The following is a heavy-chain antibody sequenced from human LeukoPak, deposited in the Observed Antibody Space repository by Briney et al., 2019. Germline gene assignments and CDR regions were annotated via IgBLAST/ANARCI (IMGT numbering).Heavy chain of an antibody. D-gene: IGHD3-10*01. V-gene: IGHV4-34*01. J-gene: IGHJ4*02. CDR2: INHSGST. CDR1: GGSFSGYY. CDR3: ARDNELWFGEGYFDY. Sequence: TSETLSLTCAVYGGSFSGYYWSWIRQPPGKGLEWIGEINHSGSTNYNPSLKSRVTISVDTSKNQFSLKLSSVTAADTAVYYCARDNELWFGEGYFDYWGQGTLVTVSS.